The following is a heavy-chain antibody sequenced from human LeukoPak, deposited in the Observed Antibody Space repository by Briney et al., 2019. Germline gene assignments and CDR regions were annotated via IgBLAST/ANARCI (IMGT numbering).Heavy chain of an antibody. CDR1: GYTFTSYD. CDR2: INPNSGGT. V-gene: IGHV1-2*02. J-gene: IGHJ4*02. Sequence: ASVKVSCKASGYTFTSYDINWVRQAPGQGLEWMGWINPNSGGTNYAQKFQGRVTMTRDTSISTAYMELSRLRSDDTAVYYCARGGRAVAGKYYFDYWGQGTLVTVSS. D-gene: IGHD6-19*01. CDR3: ARGGRAVAGKYYFDY.